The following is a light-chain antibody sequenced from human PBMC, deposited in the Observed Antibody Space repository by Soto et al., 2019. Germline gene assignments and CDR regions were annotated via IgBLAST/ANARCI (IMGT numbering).Light chain of an antibody. Sequence: QPVLTQSPSASASLGASVKLTCTVSSGHSSYAIAWHQQQPEKGPRYLMKLNSDGSHIKGDGIPDRFSGSSSGAERYLTISSLQSEDDADYYCQTWGTGFWVFGGGTKLTVL. CDR2: LNSDGSH. CDR3: QTWGTGFWV. J-gene: IGLJ3*02. CDR1: SGHSSYA. V-gene: IGLV4-69*01.